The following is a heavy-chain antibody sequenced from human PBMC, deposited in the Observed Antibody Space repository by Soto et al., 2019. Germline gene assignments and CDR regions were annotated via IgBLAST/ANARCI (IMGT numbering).Heavy chain of an antibody. CDR2: IIPIFGTA. CDR1: GGTFSSYA. D-gene: IGHD1-20*01. J-gene: IGHJ6*02. Sequence: GASGKVSCKASGGTFSSYAISWVRQAPGQGLEWMGGIIPIFGTANYAQKFQGRVTITADESTSTAYMELSSLRSEDTAVYYCARGITGTVSYYYGMDVWGQGTTVTVSS. CDR3: ARGITGTVSYYYGMDV. V-gene: IGHV1-69*13.